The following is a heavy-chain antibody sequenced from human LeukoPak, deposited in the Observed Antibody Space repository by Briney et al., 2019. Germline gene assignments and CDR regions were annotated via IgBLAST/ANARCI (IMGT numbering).Heavy chain of an antibody. J-gene: IGHJ4*02. Sequence: SSQTLSLTCAVSGGSISSGGYSWSWIRQPPGKGLEWIGYIYHSGSTNYNPSLKSRVAISLDKSKNQFSLNLNSVTAADTAVYYCARAGQGYCSSTSCYLSLDYWGQGTLVTVSS. CDR1: GGSISSGGYS. V-gene: IGHV4-30-2*01. CDR3: ARAGQGYCSSTSCYLSLDY. D-gene: IGHD2-2*01. CDR2: IYHSGST.